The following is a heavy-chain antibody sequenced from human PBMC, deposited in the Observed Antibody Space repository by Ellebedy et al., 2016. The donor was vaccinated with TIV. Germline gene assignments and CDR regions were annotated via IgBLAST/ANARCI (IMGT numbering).Heavy chain of an antibody. CDR2: IYSGGRST. CDR1: GFTFSGYA. D-gene: IGHD1-26*01. CDR3: AKDMVFGDGKWEIDV. J-gene: IGHJ6*02. V-gene: IGHV3-23*03. Sequence: PGGSLRLSCVASGFTFSGYAMSRVRQAPGKGLEWVSGIYSGGRSTSYADSVKGRFTISRDDSRSTLYLQMNSLRAEDSAVYYCAKDMVFGDGKWEIDVWGQGTTVTVSS.